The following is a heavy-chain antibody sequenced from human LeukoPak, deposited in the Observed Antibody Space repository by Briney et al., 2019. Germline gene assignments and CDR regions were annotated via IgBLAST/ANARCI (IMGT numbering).Heavy chain of an antibody. D-gene: IGHD4-17*01. Sequence: GASVNVSCKASGYTFTGYYMHWVRQAPGQGLEWMGWINPNSGGTNYAQKFRGRVTMTRDTSISTAYMELSRLRSDDTAVYYCAQDYVTVTKFFPDAFDIWGQGTRVTVSS. CDR1: GYTFTGYY. CDR2: INPNSGGT. V-gene: IGHV1-2*02. CDR3: AQDYVTVTKFFPDAFDI. J-gene: IGHJ3*02.